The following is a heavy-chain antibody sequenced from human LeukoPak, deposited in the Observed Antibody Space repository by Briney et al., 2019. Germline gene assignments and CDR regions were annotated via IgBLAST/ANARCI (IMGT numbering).Heavy chain of an antibody. V-gene: IGHV3-66*01. CDR3: ARYSASYPD. Sequence: TGGSLRLSCAASGFTFSSYAMSWVRQAPGKGLEWVSLIYSAGTTYYADSVKGRFTISRDTSKNTLYLQMDSLKAEDTAFYYCARYSASYPDWGQGTLVTVSS. CDR2: IYSAGTT. CDR1: GFTFSSYA. J-gene: IGHJ4*02. D-gene: IGHD1-26*01.